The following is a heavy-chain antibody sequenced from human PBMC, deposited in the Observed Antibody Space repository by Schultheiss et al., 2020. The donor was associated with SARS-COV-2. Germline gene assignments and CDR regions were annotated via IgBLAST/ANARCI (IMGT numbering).Heavy chain of an antibody. CDR3: AREFYEIRYYYYGMDV. CDR2: ISDSGGST. J-gene: IGHJ6*02. V-gene: IGHV3-23*01. D-gene: IGHD5/OR15-5a*01. Sequence: GGSLRLSCAASGFTFSSYAMSWVRQAPGKGLEWVSAISDSGGSTYYADSVKGRFTISRDNSENTLCLQMNSLRVEDTAVYYCAREFYEIRYYYYGMDVWGQGTTVTVSS. CDR1: GFTFSSYA.